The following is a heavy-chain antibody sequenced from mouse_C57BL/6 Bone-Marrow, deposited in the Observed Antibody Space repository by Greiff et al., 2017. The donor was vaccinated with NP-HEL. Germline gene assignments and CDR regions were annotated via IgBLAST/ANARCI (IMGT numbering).Heavy chain of an antibody. Sequence: EVKLQESGPGLVKPSQSLSLTCSVTGYSITSGYYWNWIRQFPGNKLEWMGYISYDGSNNYNPSLKNRISITRDTSKNQFFLKLNSVTTEDTATYYCATTYYGSSYFDVWGTGTTVTVSS. V-gene: IGHV3-6*01. CDR3: ATTYYGSSYFDV. CDR1: GYSITSGYY. D-gene: IGHD1-1*01. J-gene: IGHJ1*03. CDR2: ISYDGSN.